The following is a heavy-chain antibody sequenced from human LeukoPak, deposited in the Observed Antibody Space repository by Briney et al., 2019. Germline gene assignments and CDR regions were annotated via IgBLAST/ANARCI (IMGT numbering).Heavy chain of an antibody. Sequence: PSETLSLTCAVSGYSISSGYYWGWIRQPPGKGLEWIGSIYHTGRTYYNPSLKCRVTISIDTSKNQFSLKLSSVTAADTAVYYCVRDWAHCGGDCYPGYWGQGTLVTVSS. V-gene: IGHV4-38-2*02. J-gene: IGHJ4*02. CDR2: IYHTGRT. CDR3: VRDWAHCGGDCYPGY. CDR1: GYSISSGYY. D-gene: IGHD2-21*02.